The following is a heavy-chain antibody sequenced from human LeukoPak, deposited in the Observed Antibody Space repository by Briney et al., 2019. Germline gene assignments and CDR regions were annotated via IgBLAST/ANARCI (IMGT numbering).Heavy chain of an antibody. CDR1: GFTFSHFW. CDR2: IKKTGSET. J-gene: IGHJ4*01. CDR3: ARGLDRIAAAGTVGY. D-gene: IGHD6-13*01. V-gene: IGHV3-7*01. Sequence: GGSLRLSCAASGFTFSHFWMSWVRQAPGKGLEWVAYIKKTGSETYYVDSVKGRFTITRDNTRNSLFLQMYSLRAEDTAVYYCARGLDRIAAAGTVGYWGQEPWSPSPQ.